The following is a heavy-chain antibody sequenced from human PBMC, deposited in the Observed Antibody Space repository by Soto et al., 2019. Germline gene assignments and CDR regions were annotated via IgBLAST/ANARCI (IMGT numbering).Heavy chain of an antibody. CDR3: GRVRGVVARTFDN. CDR1: GGSISPFY. J-gene: IGHJ4*02. CDR2: LYYSDNT. D-gene: IGHD3-10*01. V-gene: IGHV4-59*01. Sequence: SETLSLTCTVSGGSISPFYWSWARQPPGKGLEWIGYLYYSDNTNYNPSLKSRVTISVDASKNQVSLRLTSVTAADTAVYYCGRVRGVVARTFDNRAQGTLVTVSS.